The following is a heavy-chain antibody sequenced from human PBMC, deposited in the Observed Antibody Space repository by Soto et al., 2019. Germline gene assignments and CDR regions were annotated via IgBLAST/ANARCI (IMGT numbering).Heavy chain of an antibody. CDR3: ARVWYSSGWYAGMDV. D-gene: IGHD6-19*01. V-gene: IGHV3-33*01. Sequence: PGGSLRLSCAASGFTFSSYGMHWVRQAPGKGLEWVAVIWYDGSNKYYADSVKGRFTISRDNSKNTPYLQMNSLRAEDTAVYYCARVWYSSGWYAGMDVWGQGTTVTVSS. CDR1: GFTFSSYG. CDR2: IWYDGSNK. J-gene: IGHJ6*02.